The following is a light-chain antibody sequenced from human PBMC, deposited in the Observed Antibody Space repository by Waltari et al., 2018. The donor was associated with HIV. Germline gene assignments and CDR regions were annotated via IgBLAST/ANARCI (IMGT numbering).Light chain of an antibody. Sequence: EIVMTQSTATLSVSPGERATLSCRASQSVSSNLAWYHQKPGQAPRLLIYGASISATGIPARFSGSGSGTEFTLTISSLQSEDFAVYYCQQYNNWLRTFGQGTKVEIK. CDR2: GAS. CDR3: QQYNNWLRT. J-gene: IGKJ1*01. CDR1: QSVSSN. V-gene: IGKV3-15*01.